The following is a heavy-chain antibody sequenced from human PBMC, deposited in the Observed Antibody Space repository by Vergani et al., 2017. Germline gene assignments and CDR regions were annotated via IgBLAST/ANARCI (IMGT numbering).Heavy chain of an antibody. J-gene: IGHJ5*02. V-gene: IGHV1-2*02. D-gene: IGHD3-9*01. CDR2: INPNSGGT. CDR1: GYTFTGYY. CDR3: AREVKYYDILTGYKGEGGFDP. Sequence: QVQLVQSGAEVKKPGASVKVSCKASGYTFTGYYMHWVRQAPGQGLEWMGWINPNSGGTNYAQKFQGRVTMTRDTSISTAYMELSRLRSDDTAVYYCAREVKYYDILTGYKGEGGFDPWGQGTLVTVSS.